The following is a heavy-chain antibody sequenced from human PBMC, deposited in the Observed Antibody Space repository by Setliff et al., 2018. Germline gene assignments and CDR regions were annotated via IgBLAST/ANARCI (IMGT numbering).Heavy chain of an antibody. J-gene: IGHJ6*03. D-gene: IGHD3-22*01. CDR2: INPTGGST. Sequence: ASVKVSCKASGYTFTSYYMHWVRQAPGQGLEWMGLINPTGGSTSYAQKFQGRVTVTRDTSTSTVFMELSGLRSEDTAVYYCARDRNDNYESSGYYYAGGYMDVWGKGTTVTVSS. V-gene: IGHV1-46*01. CDR1: GYTFTSYY. CDR3: ARDRNDNYESSGYYYAGGYMDV.